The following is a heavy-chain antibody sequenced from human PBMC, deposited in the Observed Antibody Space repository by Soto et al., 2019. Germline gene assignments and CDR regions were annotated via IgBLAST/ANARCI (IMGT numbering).Heavy chain of an antibody. CDR1: GFTFSSYA. CDR3: ARYDYDFWSGYPDYYYYGMDV. D-gene: IGHD3-3*01. CDR2: ISYDGSNK. V-gene: IGHV3-30-3*01. J-gene: IGHJ6*02. Sequence: GSLRLSCAASGFTFSSYAMHWVRQAPGKGLEWVAVISYDGSNKYYADSVKGRFTISRDNSKNTLYLQMNSLRAEDTAVYYCARYDYDFWSGYPDYYYYGMDVWGQGTTVTVS.